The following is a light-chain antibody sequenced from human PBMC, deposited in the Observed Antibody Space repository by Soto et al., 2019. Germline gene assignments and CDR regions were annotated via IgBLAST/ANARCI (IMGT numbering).Light chain of an antibody. CDR3: QQYGSSSWT. CDR2: GTS. J-gene: IGKJ1*01. Sequence: EIVLTQSPGTLSLSPGERATLSCRASQSVSSSYLAWYQQKPGQAPRLLIYGTSSRATAIPDRFSGSGSGTDFTLTISRLELEDFAVYYCQQYGSSSWTFGQGTKVDIK. V-gene: IGKV3-20*01. CDR1: QSVSSSY.